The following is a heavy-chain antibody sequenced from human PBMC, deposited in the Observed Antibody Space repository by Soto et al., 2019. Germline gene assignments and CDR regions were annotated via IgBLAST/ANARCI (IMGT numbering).Heavy chain of an antibody. CDR1: GFTFSNAW. V-gene: IGHV3-15*01. J-gene: IGHJ4*02. CDR2: IKSKTDGGTT. CDR3: TTGPKLLYDFWSYY. Sequence: EVQLVESGGGLVKPGGSLRLSCAASGFTFSNAWMSWVRQAPGKGLEWVGRIKSKTDGGTTDYAAPVKGRFTISRDDSKNTLYLQMNSLKTEDTAVYYCTTGPKLLYDFWSYYWGQGTLVTVSS. D-gene: IGHD3-3*01.